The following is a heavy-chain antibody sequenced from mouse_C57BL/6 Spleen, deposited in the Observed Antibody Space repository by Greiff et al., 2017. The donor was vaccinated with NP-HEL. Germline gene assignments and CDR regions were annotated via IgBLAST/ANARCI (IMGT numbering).Heavy chain of an antibody. CDR3: AREEIRDYGSSLFDY. CDR1: GYTFTSYW. J-gene: IGHJ2*01. V-gene: IGHV1-55*01. Sequence: VQLQQPGAELVKPGASVKISCKASGYTFTSYWITWVKQRPGQGLEWIGDIYPGSGSTNYNEKFKSKATLTVDTSSSTAYMQLSSLTSEDSAVYYCAREEIRDYGSSLFDYWGQGTTLTVSS. D-gene: IGHD1-1*01. CDR2: IYPGSGST.